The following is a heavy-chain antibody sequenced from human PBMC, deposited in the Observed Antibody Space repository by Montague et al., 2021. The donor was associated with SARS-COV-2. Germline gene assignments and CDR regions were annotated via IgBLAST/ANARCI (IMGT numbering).Heavy chain of an antibody. CDR1: GASISSYY. Sequence: SETLSLTCTVSGASISSYYWSWIRQPPGKGLEWTGYIYYSGSTNYNPSLKSRVTISVDTSKNQFSLKLSSVTAADTAVYYCARGRRRSITIFGVVIIDAFDIWGQGTMVTVSS. CDR3: ARGRRRSITIFGVVIIDAFDI. J-gene: IGHJ3*02. CDR2: IYYSGST. D-gene: IGHD3-3*01. V-gene: IGHV4-59*01.